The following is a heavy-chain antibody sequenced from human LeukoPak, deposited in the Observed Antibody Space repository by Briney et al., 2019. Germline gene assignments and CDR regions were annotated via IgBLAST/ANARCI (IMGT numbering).Heavy chain of an antibody. J-gene: IGHJ4*02. CDR3: ARTYDYVWGSYRYRGSFDY. CDR1: GGSFSGYY. CDR2: INHSGST. Sequence: SETLSLTCAVYGGSFSGYYWSWIRQPPGKGLEWIGEINHSGSTNYNPSLKSRVTISVDTSKNQFSLKLSSVTAADTAVHYCARTYDYVWGSYRYRGSFDYWGQGTLVTVSS. D-gene: IGHD3-16*02. V-gene: IGHV4-34*01.